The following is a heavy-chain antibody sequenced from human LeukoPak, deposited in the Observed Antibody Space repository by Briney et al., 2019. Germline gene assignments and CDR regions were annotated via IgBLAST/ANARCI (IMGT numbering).Heavy chain of an antibody. CDR2: ISGSGGST. Sequence: PGGSLRLSCVVSGFTFSSYAMSWVRQAPGKGLEWVSGISGSGGSTYYADSVKGRFTISRDNTKNTLYLQMNSLRAEDTAVCYCAKDRHAPGRYCSSTSCFPFDSWGQGTLVTVSS. CDR3: AKDRHAPGRYCSSTSCFPFDS. V-gene: IGHV3-23*01. CDR1: GFTFSSYA. D-gene: IGHD2-2*01. J-gene: IGHJ5*01.